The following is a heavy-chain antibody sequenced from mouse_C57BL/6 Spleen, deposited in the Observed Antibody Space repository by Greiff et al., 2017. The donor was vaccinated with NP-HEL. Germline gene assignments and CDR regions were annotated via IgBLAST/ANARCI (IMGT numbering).Heavy chain of an antibody. CDR2: ISSGSSTI. Sequence: EVKLVESGGGLVKPGGSLKLSCAASGFTFSDYGMHWVRQAPEKGLEWVAYISSGSSTIYYADTVKGRFTISRDNAKNTLFLQMTSLRSEDTAMYYCARLGITTVVHYAMDYWGQGTSVTVSS. CDR1: GFTFSDYG. CDR3: ARLGITTVVHYAMDY. D-gene: IGHD1-1*01. V-gene: IGHV5-17*01. J-gene: IGHJ4*01.